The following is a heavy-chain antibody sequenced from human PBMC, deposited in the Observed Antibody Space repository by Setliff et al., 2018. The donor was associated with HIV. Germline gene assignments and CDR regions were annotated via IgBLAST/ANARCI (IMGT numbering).Heavy chain of an antibody. CDR2: IKSKTDGGTT. CDR1: GFTFSNAW. CDR3: IWSGSSGLYYFDH. V-gene: IGHV3-15*01. Sequence: PGGSLRLSCAASGFTFSNAWMSWVRQAPGKGLEWVGRIKSKTDGGTTDYAAPVKGRFTTSRDDSKNTLYLQMNSLKTEDTAVYYCIWSGSSGLYYFDHWGQGTLVTVSS. D-gene: IGHD3-22*01. J-gene: IGHJ4*02.